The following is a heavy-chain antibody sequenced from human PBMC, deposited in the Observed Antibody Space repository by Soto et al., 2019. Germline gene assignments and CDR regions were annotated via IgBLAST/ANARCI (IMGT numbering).Heavy chain of an antibody. CDR3: ARLTCVAIFGLARHFDH. CDR2: IYYSGST. D-gene: IGHD3-3*02. V-gene: IGHV4-39*01. Sequence: QLQLQESGTGQVKPSETLSLTCTVSGDSIISSGYCWGWIRQPPGKGMEWIGSIYYSGSTFYNPSLKSRVTISVDTRKNQFSLQLSSLTATDTAVYYCARLTCVAIFGLARHFDHWGQGILVIVSS. CDR1: GDSIISSGYC. J-gene: IGHJ4*02.